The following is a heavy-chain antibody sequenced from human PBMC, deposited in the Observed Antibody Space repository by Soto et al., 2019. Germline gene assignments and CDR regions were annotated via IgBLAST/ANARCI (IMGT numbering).Heavy chain of an antibody. Sequence: QVQLVQSGAEVKKPGASVKVSCKASGYTFTSYGISWVRQAPGQGLEWMGWISAYNGNTNYAQKLQGRVTMTTDTSTSTAYRKIRSLRSKHTAVYYCARVWSYYGSGDSGHVDFRGQGILVTDSS. CDR3: ARVWSYYGSGDSGHVDF. D-gene: IGHD3-10*01. CDR1: GYTFTSYG. J-gene: IGHJ4*02. V-gene: IGHV1-18*01. CDR2: ISAYNGNT.